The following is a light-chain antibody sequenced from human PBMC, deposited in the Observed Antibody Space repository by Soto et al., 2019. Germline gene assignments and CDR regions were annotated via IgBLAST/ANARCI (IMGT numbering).Light chain of an antibody. J-gene: IGKJ1*01. CDR3: QQYGISPRT. V-gene: IGKV3-20*01. Sequence: EIVLTQSPGTLSLSPGERATLSCRASRSVSSSDLAWYQQKPGQAPRLLIYAASSRATGIPDRFSGGGSETDFTLTISRLEPEDFAVYYCQQYGISPRTFGQGTKVDIK. CDR1: RSVSSSD. CDR2: AAS.